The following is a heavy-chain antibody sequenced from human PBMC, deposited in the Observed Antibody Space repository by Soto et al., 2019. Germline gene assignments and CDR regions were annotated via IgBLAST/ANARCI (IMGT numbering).Heavy chain of an antibody. CDR3: GRVKVRFLEWLSHYYGMDV. J-gene: IGHJ6*02. CDR2: IIPIFGTA. V-gene: IGHV1-69*13. Sequence: ASVKVSCKASGGTFSSYAISWVRQAPGQGLEWMGGIIPIFGTANYAQKFQGRDKINADESTSTDNKKMRSLRSEDTAEYYSGRVKVRFLEWLSHYYGMDVWGQGTTVTVSS. CDR1: GGTFSSYA. D-gene: IGHD3-3*01.